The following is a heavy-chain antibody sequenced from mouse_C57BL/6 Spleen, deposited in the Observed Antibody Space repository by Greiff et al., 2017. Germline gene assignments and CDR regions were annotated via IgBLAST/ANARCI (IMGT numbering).Heavy chain of an antibody. V-gene: IGHV1-7*01. J-gene: IGHJ1*03. CDR2: INPSSGYT. Sequence: QVHVKQSGAELAKPGASVKLSCKASGYTFTSYWMHWEKQRPGQGLEWIGYINPSSGYTKYNQKFKDKATLTADKSSSTAYMQLSSLTYEDSAVYYCARLRYFDVWGTGTTVTVSS. CDR3: ARLRYFDV. CDR1: GYTFTSYW.